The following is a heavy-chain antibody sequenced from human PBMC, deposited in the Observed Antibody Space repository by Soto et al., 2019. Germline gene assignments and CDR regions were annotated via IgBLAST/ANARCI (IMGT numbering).Heavy chain of an antibody. CDR2: IKSKTDGGTT. J-gene: IGHJ6*02. CDR1: GFTFSNAW. D-gene: IGHD2-15*01. V-gene: IGHV3-15*07. Sequence: GGSLRLSCAASGFTFSNAWMNWVRQAPGKGLEWVGRIKSKTDGGTTDYAAPVKGRFTISRDDSKNTLYLQMNSLKTEDTAVYYCTTDHWNCSGGSCYTDYYYYYGMDVWGQGTTVTVSS. CDR3: TTDHWNCSGGSCYTDYYYYYGMDV.